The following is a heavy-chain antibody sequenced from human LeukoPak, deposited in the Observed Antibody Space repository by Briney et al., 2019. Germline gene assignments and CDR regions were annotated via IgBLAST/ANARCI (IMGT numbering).Heavy chain of an antibody. CDR1: GGSFSGYY. Sequence: SETLSLTCAVYGGSFSGYYWSWLRQPPGKGLEWIGEINHSGSTNYNPSLKSRVTISVDTSKNQFSLKLSSVTAADTAVYYCARVDDSSGYGWFDPWGQGTLVTVSS. D-gene: IGHD3-22*01. CDR2: INHSGST. CDR3: ARVDDSSGYGWFDP. V-gene: IGHV4-34*01. J-gene: IGHJ5*02.